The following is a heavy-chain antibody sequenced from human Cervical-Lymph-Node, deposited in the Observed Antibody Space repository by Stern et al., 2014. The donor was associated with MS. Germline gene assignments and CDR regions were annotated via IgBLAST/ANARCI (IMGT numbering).Heavy chain of an antibody. CDR3: ARGFSSSWYGGRFFNY. CDR1: GGSISSYY. J-gene: IGHJ4*02. D-gene: IGHD6-13*01. CDR2: IYYRGLT. V-gene: IGHV4-59*01. Sequence: QLQLQESGPGLVKPSETLSLTCTVSGGSISSYYWSWIRQAPGTGLEWIAYIYYRGLTDYNPSLQGRVTVSVDTSKNQVSLRLSSVTAADTAVYYCARGFSSSWYGGRFFNYWGQGTLVTVSS.